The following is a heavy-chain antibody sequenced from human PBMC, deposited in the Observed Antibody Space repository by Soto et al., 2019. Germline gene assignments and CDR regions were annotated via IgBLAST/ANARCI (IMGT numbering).Heavy chain of an antibody. Sequence: PGGSLRLSCAASGFPFSSYAMSWVRTAPGKGLEWVSAISGSGGSTYYADSVKGRFTISRDNSKNTLYLQMNSLRAEDTAVYYCAKVMITFGGVIASYYYYYGMDVWGQGTTVTVSS. V-gene: IGHV3-23*01. CDR2: ISGSGGST. J-gene: IGHJ6*02. D-gene: IGHD3-16*02. CDR3: AKVMITFGGVIASYYYYYGMDV. CDR1: GFPFSSYA.